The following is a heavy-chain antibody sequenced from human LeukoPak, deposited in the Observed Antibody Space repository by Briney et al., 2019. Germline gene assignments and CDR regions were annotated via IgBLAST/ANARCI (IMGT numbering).Heavy chain of an antibody. CDR3: ARDFGLTGKVDY. CDR2: ISSNGGSA. CDR1: GFTFSRYA. J-gene: IGHJ4*02. Sequence: GVSLRLSCAASGFTFSRYAMHWVRQAPGKGLESVSAISSNGGSAYYANSVKGRFTISRDNSKNTLYLQMGSLRAEDLAVYYCARDFGLTGKVDYWGQGTLVTVSS. D-gene: IGHD1-20*01. V-gene: IGHV3-64*01.